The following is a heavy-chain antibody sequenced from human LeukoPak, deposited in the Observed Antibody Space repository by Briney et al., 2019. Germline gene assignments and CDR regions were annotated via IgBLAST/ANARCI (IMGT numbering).Heavy chain of an antibody. CDR2: ISYDGSNK. J-gene: IGHJ3*02. V-gene: IGHV3-30*03. Sequence: GRSLRLSCAASGFTFSSYGMHWVRQAPGKGLEWVAVISYDGSNKYYADSVKGRFTISRDNSKNTLYLQMNSLRAEDTPVYYCVRASIYGDELGAFDIWGQGTMVPLSS. D-gene: IGHD4-17*01. CDR3: VRASIYGDELGAFDI. CDR1: GFTFSSYG.